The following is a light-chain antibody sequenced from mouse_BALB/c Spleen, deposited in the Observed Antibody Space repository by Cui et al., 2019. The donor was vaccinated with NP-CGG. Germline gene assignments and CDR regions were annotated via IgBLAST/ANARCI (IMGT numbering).Light chain of an antibody. CDR1: TGAITTSNY. CDR3: ALWYSNHWV. Sequence: QAVFTQESALTTSPGETVTLTCRSSTGAITTSNYANWVQEKPDHLFTGLIGGTNNRAPGVPARFSGSLSGDKAALTITGAQTEDEAIYFCALWYSNHWVFGGGTKLTVL. J-gene: IGLJ1*01. CDR2: GTN. V-gene: IGLV1*01.